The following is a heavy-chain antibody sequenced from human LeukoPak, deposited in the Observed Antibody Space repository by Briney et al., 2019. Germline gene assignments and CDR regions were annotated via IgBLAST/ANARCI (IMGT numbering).Heavy chain of an antibody. CDR1: GGSMSRYY. J-gene: IGHJ5*02. CDR3: ARLVLNWSDARYGFDP. Sequence: SETLSLTCTVSGGSMSRYYWSWIRQPPGKGLEWVGYIYTSGSTNYNPSLKSRVTISVDTSKNQFSLKLSSVTAADTAVYYCARLVLNWSDARYGFDPWGQGTLVTVSS. CDR2: IYTSGST. D-gene: IGHD1-1*01. V-gene: IGHV4-4*09.